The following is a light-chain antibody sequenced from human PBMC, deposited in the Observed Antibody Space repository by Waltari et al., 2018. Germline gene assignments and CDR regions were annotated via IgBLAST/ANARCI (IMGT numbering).Light chain of an antibody. V-gene: IGKV1-39*01. Sequence: DIQMTQSPSSLSASVGDRVTITCRASQSISSYLNLYQQKPGKAPKLLIYAASSLQSGVPSRFSGSGSGTDFTLTISSLQPEDFATYYCQQSYSTPPERYTFGQGTKLEIK. CDR1: QSISSY. J-gene: IGKJ2*01. CDR2: AAS. CDR3: QQSYSTPPERYT.